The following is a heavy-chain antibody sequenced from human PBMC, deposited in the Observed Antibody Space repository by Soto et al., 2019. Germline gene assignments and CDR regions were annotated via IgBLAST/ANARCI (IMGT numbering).Heavy chain of an antibody. Sequence: EVQLVESGGGLVQPGGSLRLSCAASGFTFSTYWMHWVRQAPGKGLEWVANIKQDGSEKYYLDSVKGRFTISRDNAKSSLYLQMNSLRAEDTAVYYCARVLAAADSLWVQGTLVTVSS. CDR1: GFTFSTYW. J-gene: IGHJ4*02. CDR3: ARVLAAADSL. CDR2: IKQDGSEK. D-gene: IGHD6-13*01. V-gene: IGHV3-7*01.